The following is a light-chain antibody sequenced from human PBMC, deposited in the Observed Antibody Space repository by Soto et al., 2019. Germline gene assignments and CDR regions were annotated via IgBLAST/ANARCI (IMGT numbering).Light chain of an antibody. J-gene: IGLJ1*01. CDR3: GTWDSSLIAL. Sequence: QSALSQPPSRYAAPGPKVAISFPGNNPNSGSNDVSWYQQLPGKAPKLLIYENSQRPSGIPDRFSGSKSGTSATLGITGLQTGDEADYYCGTWDSSLIALFGTGTKVTVL. CDR1: NPNSGSND. CDR2: ENS. V-gene: IGLV1-51*02.